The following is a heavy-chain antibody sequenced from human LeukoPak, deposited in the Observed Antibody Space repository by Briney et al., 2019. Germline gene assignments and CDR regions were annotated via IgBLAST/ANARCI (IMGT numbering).Heavy chain of an antibody. CDR3: ARTYCGGDCYSGEYYFDY. V-gene: IGHV1-69*05. CDR2: IIPIFGTA. D-gene: IGHD2-21*02. J-gene: IGHJ4*02. CDR1: GYTFTSYD. Sequence: ASVKVSCKASGYTFTSYDISWVRQAPGQGLEWMGRIIPIFGTANYAQKFQGRVTITTDESTSTAYMELSSLRSEDTAVYYCARTYCGGDCYSGEYYFDYWGQGTLVTFSS.